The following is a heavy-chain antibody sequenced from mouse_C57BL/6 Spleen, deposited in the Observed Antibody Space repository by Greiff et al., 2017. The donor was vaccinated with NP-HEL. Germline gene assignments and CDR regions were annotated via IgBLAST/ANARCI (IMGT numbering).Heavy chain of an antibody. J-gene: IGHJ2*01. V-gene: IGHV1-82*01. D-gene: IGHD2-5*01. CDR3: ARRYSNYHLDY. CDR2: IYPGDGDT. CDR1: GYAFSSSW. Sequence: QVQLQQSGPELVKPGASVKISCKASGYAFSSSWMNWVKQRPGKGLEWIGRIYPGDGDTNYNGKFKGKATLTADKSSSTAYMQLSSLTSEDSAVYFCARRYSNYHLDYWGQGTTLTVSS.